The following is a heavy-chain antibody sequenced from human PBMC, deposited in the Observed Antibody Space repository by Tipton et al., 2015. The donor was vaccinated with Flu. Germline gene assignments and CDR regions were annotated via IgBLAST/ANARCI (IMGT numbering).Heavy chain of an antibody. CDR1: GFTFSNFG. Sequence: SLRLSCATSGFTFSNFGMTWVRQAPGKGLEWISAISQNGDGTFYADSVKGRFTISRDNSKNTLYLQMNSLRAEDTAVYYCARVWGYSYYFDYWGQGTLVTVSS. J-gene: IGHJ4*02. D-gene: IGHD3-16*01. CDR3: ARVWGYSYYFDY. V-gene: IGHV3-23*01. CDR2: ISQNGDGT.